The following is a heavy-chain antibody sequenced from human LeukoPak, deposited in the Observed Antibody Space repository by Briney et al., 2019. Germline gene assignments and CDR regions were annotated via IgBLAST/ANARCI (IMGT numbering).Heavy chain of an antibody. J-gene: IGHJ4*02. CDR2: ISYDGSNK. D-gene: IGHD6-19*01. V-gene: IGHV3-30*18. Sequence: GGSLRLSCAASGFTFSSYGMHWVRQAPGKGLEWVAIISYDGSNKYYADSVKGRFTISRDNSKNTLYLQMNGLRAEDTAVYYCAKDKNQWLVFFTLDYWGQGTLVTVSS. CDR3: AKDKNQWLVFFTLDY. CDR1: GFTFSSYG.